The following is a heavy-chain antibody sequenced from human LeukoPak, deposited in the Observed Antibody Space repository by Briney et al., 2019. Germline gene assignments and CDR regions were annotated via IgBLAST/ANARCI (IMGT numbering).Heavy chain of an antibody. Sequence: APVGVSCTASGYTFTGHGISWVRQAPGQGLEWMGWISADNGNTIYAEKLQGRVTITRDKYTSTAYMELTSLRSDDTAVYYCARGGPYSISFDYWGQGTRVTVSS. CDR2: ISADNGNT. CDR3: ARGGPYSISFDY. D-gene: IGHD1-26*01. J-gene: IGHJ4*02. V-gene: IGHV1-18*01. CDR1: GYTFTGHG.